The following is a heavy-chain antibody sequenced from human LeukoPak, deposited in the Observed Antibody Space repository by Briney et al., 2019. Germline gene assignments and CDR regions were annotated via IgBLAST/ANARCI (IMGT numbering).Heavy chain of an antibody. D-gene: IGHD3-10*01. CDR2: IYYSGST. J-gene: IGHJ5*02. CDR1: GGSISSYY. CDR3: ARDPYYYGSGSAGAWFDP. Sequence: SETLSLTCTVSGGSISSYYWSWIRQPPGKGLEWIGYIYYSGSTNYNPSLKSRVTISVDTSKNQFSLKLSSVTAADTAVYYCARDPYYYGSGSAGAWFDPWGQGTLVTVSS. V-gene: IGHV4-59*01.